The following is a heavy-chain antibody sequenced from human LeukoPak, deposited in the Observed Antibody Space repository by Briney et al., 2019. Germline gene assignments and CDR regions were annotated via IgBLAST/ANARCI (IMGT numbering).Heavy chain of an antibody. Sequence: GGSLRLSCAASGFTFSSYGMHWVRQAPGKGLEWVAVISYDGSNKYYADSVKGRFTISRDNSKNTLYLQMNSLRAEDTAVYHCAKQGGYSYGYLNAFDIWGQGTMVTVSS. D-gene: IGHD5-18*01. CDR3: AKQGGYSYGYLNAFDI. J-gene: IGHJ3*02. CDR2: ISYDGSNK. CDR1: GFTFSSYG. V-gene: IGHV3-30*18.